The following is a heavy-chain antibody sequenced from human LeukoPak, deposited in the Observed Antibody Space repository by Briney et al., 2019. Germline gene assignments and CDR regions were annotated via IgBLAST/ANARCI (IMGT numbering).Heavy chain of an antibody. CDR1: GFSFSSYT. CDR3: ARDDSSGYYCPCDY. J-gene: IGHJ4*02. CDR2: ITSSSNYI. Sequence: GGSLRLSCAASGFSFSSYTMNWVRQAPGKGLEWVSSITSSSNYIYYADSVKGRFTISRDNAKNSVYLQMNSLRDEDTAVYYCARDDSSGYYCPCDYWGQGTLVTVSS. D-gene: IGHD3-22*01. V-gene: IGHV3-21*01.